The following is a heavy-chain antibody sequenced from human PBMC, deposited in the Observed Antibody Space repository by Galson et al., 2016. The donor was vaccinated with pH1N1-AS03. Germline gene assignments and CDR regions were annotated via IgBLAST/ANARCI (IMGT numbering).Heavy chain of an antibody. D-gene: IGHD4-17*01. CDR1: GFTFSSYS. CDR2: ISGLGEST. J-gene: IGHJ4*02. V-gene: IGHV3-23*01. CDR3: ANRGDALGFFES. Sequence: SLRLSCAASGFTFSSYSVNWVRQAPGKGLQWVSTISGLGESTKYADSVKGRFTISRDNSKNTVKLHMNSLRVEDTAVYYCANRGDALGFFESWGQGTLVTVSS.